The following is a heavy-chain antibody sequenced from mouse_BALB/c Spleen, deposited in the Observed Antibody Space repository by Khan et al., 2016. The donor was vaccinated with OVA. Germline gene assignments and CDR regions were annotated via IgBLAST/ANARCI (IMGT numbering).Heavy chain of an antibody. D-gene: IGHD1-2*01. V-gene: IGHV14-3*02. Sequence: VQLKESGAEFVKPGASVRLSCTVSGFNIKNTYIHWVKQRPEQGLEWIGRIDPANGNTKYDPKFQGKATLTADPSSNTAYCQLSSLTSEYTAVYYAAYSLLLYAMDYWGQGTSITVSS. CDR1: GFNIKNTY. J-gene: IGHJ4*01. CDR3: AYSLLLYAMDY. CDR2: IDPANGNT.